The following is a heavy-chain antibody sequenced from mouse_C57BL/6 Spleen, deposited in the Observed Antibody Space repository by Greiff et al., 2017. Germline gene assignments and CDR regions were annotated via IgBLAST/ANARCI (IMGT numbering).Heavy chain of an antibody. Sequence: QVQLKQSGPELVKPGASVKISCKASGYAFSSSWMNWVKQRPGKGLEWIGRIYPGDGDTNYNGKFKGKATLTADKSSSTAYMQLSSLTSEDSAVYFCARSPGYYFDYWGQGTTLTVSS. CDR3: ARSPGYYFDY. D-gene: IGHD3-1*01. J-gene: IGHJ2*01. CDR1: GYAFSSSW. CDR2: IYPGDGDT. V-gene: IGHV1-82*01.